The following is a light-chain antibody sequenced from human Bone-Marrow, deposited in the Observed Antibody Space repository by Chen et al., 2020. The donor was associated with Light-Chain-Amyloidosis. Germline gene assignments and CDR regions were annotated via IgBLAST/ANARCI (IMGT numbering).Light chain of an antibody. CDR2: DDS. Sequence: SYVLTQPFSVAVASGQTAPIACGGNNIGSTSVHWYQQTPGQAPLLVVYDDSDRPSGIPERLSGSNSGNTATLTISRVEVGDEADYYCQVWDRSSDRPVFGGGTKLTVL. V-gene: IGLV3-21*02. CDR1: NIGSTS. J-gene: IGLJ3*02. CDR3: QVWDRSSDRPV.